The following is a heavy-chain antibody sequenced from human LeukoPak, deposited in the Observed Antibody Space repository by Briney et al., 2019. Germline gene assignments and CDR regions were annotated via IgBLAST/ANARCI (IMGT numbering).Heavy chain of an antibody. D-gene: IGHD6-19*01. CDR1: GFTFSSYE. J-gene: IGHJ4*02. Sequence: SGGSLRLSCAASGFTFSSYEMNWVRQAPGKGLEWVSYISSSGSTIYYADSVKGRFTISRDNAKNSLYLQMNSLRAEDTAVYYCANPIAVAGYNYWGQGTLVTVSS. CDR2: ISSSGSTI. V-gene: IGHV3-48*03. CDR3: ANPIAVAGYNY.